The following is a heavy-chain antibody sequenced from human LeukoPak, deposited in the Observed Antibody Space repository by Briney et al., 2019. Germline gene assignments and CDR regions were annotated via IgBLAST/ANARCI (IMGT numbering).Heavy chain of an antibody. CDR1: GFMFNTYA. J-gene: IGHJ4*02. Sequence: GGSLRLSCAASGFMFNTYAMSWVRQAPGKGLEWVSLISGSGGSTYYADSVKGRFTISRDNGKNTLSLQMNSLRAEDTALYYCAKERLTTTTFDSWGRGTLVTVSS. CDR3: AKERLTTTTFDS. V-gene: IGHV3-23*01. CDR2: ISGSGGST. D-gene: IGHD4-11*01.